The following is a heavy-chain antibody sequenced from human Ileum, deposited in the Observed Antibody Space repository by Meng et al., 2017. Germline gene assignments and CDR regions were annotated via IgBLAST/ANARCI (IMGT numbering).Heavy chain of an antibody. V-gene: IGHV4-4*02. CDR1: SGSSTSDTY. CDR3: ARHGGYYQGF. Sequence: VHLQGSGPGLVKPSGTLSLTCAVSSGSSTSDTYWSWVRLPPGKGLEWIGQISHSGSTFYNPSLKSRVTISVDKSKSQFSLMLTSVTAADTAVYYCARHGGYYQGFWGQGTLVTVSS. D-gene: IGHD4-23*01. CDR2: ISHSGST. J-gene: IGHJ4*02.